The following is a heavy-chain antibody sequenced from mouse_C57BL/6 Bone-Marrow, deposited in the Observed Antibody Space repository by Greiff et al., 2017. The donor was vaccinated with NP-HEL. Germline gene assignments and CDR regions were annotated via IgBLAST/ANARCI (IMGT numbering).Heavy chain of an antibody. D-gene: IGHD1-1*01. CDR2: INPNNGGT. Sequence: VQLKQSGPELVKPGASVKIPCKASGYTFTDYNMDWVKQSHGKSLEWIGDINPNNGGTIYNQKFKGKATLTVDKSSSTAYMELRSLTSEDTAVYYCARVYDYAMDYWGQGTSVTVSS. CDR1: GYTFTDYN. CDR3: ARVYDYAMDY. V-gene: IGHV1-18*01. J-gene: IGHJ4*01.